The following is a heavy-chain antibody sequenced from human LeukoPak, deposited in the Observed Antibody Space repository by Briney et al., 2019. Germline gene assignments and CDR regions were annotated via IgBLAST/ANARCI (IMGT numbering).Heavy chain of an antibody. J-gene: IGHJ4*02. V-gene: IGHV1-2*02. Sequence: GASVKVSCKASGYTFTGYYMHWVRQAPGQGLEWMGWINPNSGGTNYAQKFQGRVAMTRDTSISTAYMEMSRLRSDGTAVYYCARDSQYSGYVFDYWGQGTLVTVSS. CDR2: INPNSGGT. D-gene: IGHD5-12*01. CDR1: GYTFTGYY. CDR3: ARDSQYSGYVFDY.